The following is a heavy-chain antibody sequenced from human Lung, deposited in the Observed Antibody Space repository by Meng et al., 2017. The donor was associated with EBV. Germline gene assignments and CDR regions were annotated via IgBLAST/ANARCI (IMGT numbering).Heavy chain of an antibody. CDR3: VRDKIAVAGITGDY. V-gene: IGHV7-4-1*02. Sequence: VQLVHSSSDLNKPGASVTVSCQASGDPFTRYAIDWVRQAPGQGLEWMGWINTNTGNPTYAQGFTGRFFFSLDTSVSTAYLQISSLKAEDTAVYYCVRDKIAVAGITGDYWGQGTLVTVSS. J-gene: IGHJ4*02. CDR1: GDPFTRYA. CDR2: INTNTGNP. D-gene: IGHD6-19*01.